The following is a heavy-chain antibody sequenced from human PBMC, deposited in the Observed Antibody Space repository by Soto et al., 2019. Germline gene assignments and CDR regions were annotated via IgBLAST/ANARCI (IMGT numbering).Heavy chain of an antibody. Sequence: VSCKASGGTFSSYAISWVRQAPGQGLEWMGGIIPIFGTANYAQKFQGRVTITADESTSTAYMELSSLRSEDTAVYYCAIIPPYSSGRDYWGQGTLVTVSS. CDR1: GGTFSSYA. D-gene: IGHD6-19*01. V-gene: IGHV1-69*01. J-gene: IGHJ4*02. CDR3: AIIPPYSSGRDY. CDR2: IIPIFGTA.